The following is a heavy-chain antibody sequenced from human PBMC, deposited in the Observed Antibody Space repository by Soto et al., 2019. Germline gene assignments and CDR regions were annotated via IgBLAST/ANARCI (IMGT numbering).Heavy chain of an antibody. J-gene: IGHJ4*02. D-gene: IGHD3-22*01. V-gene: IGHV3-23*01. CDR2: ISGSGGST. CDR3: AKDDYDSSGYYFDLDY. Sequence: GGSLRLSCAASGSTFSSYAMSWVRQAPGKGLEWVSAISGSGGSTYYADSVKGRFTISRDNSKNTLYLQMNSLRAEDTAVYYCAKDDYDSSGYYFDLDYWGQGTLVTVSS. CDR1: GSTFSSYA.